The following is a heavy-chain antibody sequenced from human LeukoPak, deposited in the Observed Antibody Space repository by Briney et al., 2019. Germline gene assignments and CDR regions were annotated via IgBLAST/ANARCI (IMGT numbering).Heavy chain of an antibody. D-gene: IGHD5-18*01. CDR2: ISSGSSDI. V-gene: IGHV3-21*01. CDR1: GFTFSTYS. CDR3: ARLTGVVNAFDY. Sequence: GRSLRLSCAASGFTFSTYSMTWVRQASGKGLEWVSSISSGSSDISYADSVKGRFTISRDNAKYSLYLQVNSLRAEGTAVYYCARLTGVVNAFDYWGQGTLVTVSS. J-gene: IGHJ4*02.